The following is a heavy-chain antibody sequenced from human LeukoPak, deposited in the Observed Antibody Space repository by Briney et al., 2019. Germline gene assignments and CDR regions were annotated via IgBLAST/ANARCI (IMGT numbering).Heavy chain of an antibody. J-gene: IGHJ4*02. CDR3: AREAGIAVAKDNPPFDY. CDR1: GYTFTSYY. D-gene: IGHD6-19*01. V-gene: IGHV1-46*01. CDR2: INPSGGST. Sequence: GASVKVSCKASGYTFTSYYMHWVRQAPGQGLEWMGIINPSGGSTSYAQKFQGRVTMTRDTSTSTVYMGLSSLRSEDTAVYYCAREAGIAVAKDNPPFDYWGQGTLVTVSS.